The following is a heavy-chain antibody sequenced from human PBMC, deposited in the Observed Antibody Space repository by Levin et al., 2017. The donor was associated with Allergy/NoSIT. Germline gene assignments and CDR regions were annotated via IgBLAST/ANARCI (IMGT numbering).Heavy chain of an antibody. CDR3: ARKAVVVHGRMAFDI. CDR2: IYPGDSDT. J-gene: IGHJ3*02. CDR1: GYSFTSYW. V-gene: IGHV5-51*01. D-gene: IGHD2-15*01. Sequence: GESLKISCKGSGYSFTSYWIGWVRQMPGKGLEWMGIIYPGDSDTRYSPSFQGQVTISADKSISTAYLQWSSLKASDTAMYYCARKAVVVHGRMAFDIWGQGTMVTVSS.